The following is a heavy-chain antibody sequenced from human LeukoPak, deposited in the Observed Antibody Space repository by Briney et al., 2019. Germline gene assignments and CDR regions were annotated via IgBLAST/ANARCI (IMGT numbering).Heavy chain of an antibody. D-gene: IGHD6-13*01. V-gene: IGHV4-39*07. CDR3: ARSSSWYKEEPG. CDR1: GDSIGSTTTYY. Sequence: SETLSLTCTVSGDSIGSTTTYYWGWIRQPPGKGLEWIGNVNYRGTPHYNPSLTSRVTMSLDTSKNHFSLKLSSVTAADTAVYYCARSSSWYKEEPGWGQGTLVTVSS. J-gene: IGHJ4*02. CDR2: VNYRGTP.